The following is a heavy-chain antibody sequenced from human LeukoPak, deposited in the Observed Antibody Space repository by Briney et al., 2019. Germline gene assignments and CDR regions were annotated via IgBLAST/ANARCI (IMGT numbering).Heavy chain of an antibody. CDR3: ARDPIPPKTYGDYGDY. Sequence: GSSVKVSCKASGGTFSSYAISWVRQAPGQGLEWMGRIIPILGIANYAQKFQGRVTITADKSTSTAYMELSSLRSEDTAVYYCARDPIPPKTYGDYGDYWGQGTLVTVSS. CDR2: IIPILGIA. CDR1: GGTFSSYA. J-gene: IGHJ4*02. D-gene: IGHD4-17*01. V-gene: IGHV1-69*04.